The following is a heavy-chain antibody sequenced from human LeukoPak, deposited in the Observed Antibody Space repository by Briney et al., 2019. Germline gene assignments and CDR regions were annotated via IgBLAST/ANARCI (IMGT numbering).Heavy chain of an antibody. CDR1: GFTFSSFE. CDR2: ISSSGRTI. CDR3: ARDVRNPAEDGHNIGPLNY. D-gene: IGHD5-24*01. Sequence: GGSLRLSCAASGFTFSSFEMNWVRQAPGKGLEWVSYISSSGRTIYYADSVQGRFTISRDNAKNSLYLQMNSLRAEDTAVYYCARDVRNPAEDGHNIGPLNYWGQGTLVTVSS. V-gene: IGHV3-48*03. J-gene: IGHJ4*02.